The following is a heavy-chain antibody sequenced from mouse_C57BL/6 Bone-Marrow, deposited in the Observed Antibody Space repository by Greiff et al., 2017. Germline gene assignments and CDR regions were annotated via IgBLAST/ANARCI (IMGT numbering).Heavy chain of an antibody. CDR1: GFSLTSYG. Sequence: VKLVESGPGLVAPSQSLSITCTVSGFSLTSYGVSWVRQPPGKGLEWLGVIWGDGSTNYHSALISRLSISKDNSKSHVFLKLNRLQTDDTATDYCAKPEGYIPSFAYWGQGALGTVSA. V-gene: IGHV2-3*01. CDR2: IWGDGST. J-gene: IGHJ3*01. CDR3: AKPEGYIPSFAY. D-gene: IGHD1-3*01.